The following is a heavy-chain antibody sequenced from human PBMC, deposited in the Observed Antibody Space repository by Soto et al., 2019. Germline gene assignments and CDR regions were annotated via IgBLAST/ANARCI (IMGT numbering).Heavy chain of an antibody. CDR3: ASSQQWLNHFDY. CDR2: ISGSGGST. CDR1: GFTFSSYA. V-gene: IGHV3-23*01. J-gene: IGHJ4*02. D-gene: IGHD6-19*01. Sequence: EVQLLESGGGLVQPGGSLRLSCAASGFTFSSYAMSWVRQAPGKGLEWVSAISGSGGSTYYADSVKGRFTISRDNSKNTLYLQMNSLRAEDTAVYYCASSQQWLNHFDYWGQGTLVTVSS.